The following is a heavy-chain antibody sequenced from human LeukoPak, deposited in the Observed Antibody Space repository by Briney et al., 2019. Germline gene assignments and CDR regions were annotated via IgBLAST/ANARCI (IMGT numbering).Heavy chain of an antibody. Sequence: GASVKVSCKASGGTFSSYAISWVRQAPGQGLEWMGRIIPILGIANYAQKFQGRVTITADKSTSTAYMELSSLRSEDTAVYYCARGDVEMATIDAFDIWGQGTMVTGSS. D-gene: IGHD5-24*01. CDR1: GGTFSSYA. J-gene: IGHJ3*02. CDR2: IIPILGIA. CDR3: ARGDVEMATIDAFDI. V-gene: IGHV1-69*04.